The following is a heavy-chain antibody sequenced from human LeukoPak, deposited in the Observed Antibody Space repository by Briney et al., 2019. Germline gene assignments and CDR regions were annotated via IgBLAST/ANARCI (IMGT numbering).Heavy chain of an antibody. Sequence: PSETLSLTCTVPGGSISSSSYYWGWIRQPPGKGLEWIGSIYYSGSTNYNPSLKSRVTISVDTSKNQFSLKLTSVTAADTAVYYCARGVNSGYFDYCGQGTLVTVSS. V-gene: IGHV4-39*07. CDR2: IYYSGST. D-gene: IGHD1-26*01. CDR3: ARGVNSGYFDY. CDR1: GGSISSSSYY. J-gene: IGHJ4*02.